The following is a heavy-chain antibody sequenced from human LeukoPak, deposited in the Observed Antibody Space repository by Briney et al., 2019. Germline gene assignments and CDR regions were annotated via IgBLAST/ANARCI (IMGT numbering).Heavy chain of an antibody. J-gene: IGHJ4*02. D-gene: IGHD4-17*01. V-gene: IGHV4-34*01. CDR1: GGSFSGYY. CDR2: INHSGST. CDR3: ARASVTMIDY. Sequence: SETLSLTCAVYGGSFSGYYWSWIRQPPGKGLEWIGEINHSGSTNYNPSLKSRVTISVDTSKNQFSLKLSSVTAADTAVYYCARASVTMIDYWGQGTLVTVSP.